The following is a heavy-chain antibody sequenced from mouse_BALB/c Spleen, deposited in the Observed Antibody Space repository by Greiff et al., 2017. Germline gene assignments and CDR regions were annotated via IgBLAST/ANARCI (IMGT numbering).Heavy chain of an antibody. D-gene: IGHD2-3*01. CDR1: GFTFSSFG. CDR3: ARSTYDGYPYAMDY. V-gene: IGHV5-17*02. CDR2: ISSGSSTI. Sequence: DVKLVESGGGLVQPGGSRKLSCAASGFTFSSFGMHWVRQAPEKGLEWVAYISSGSSTIYYADTVKGRFTISRDNPKNTLFLQMTSLRSEDTAMYYCARSTYDGYPYAMDYWGQGTSVTVSS. J-gene: IGHJ4*01.